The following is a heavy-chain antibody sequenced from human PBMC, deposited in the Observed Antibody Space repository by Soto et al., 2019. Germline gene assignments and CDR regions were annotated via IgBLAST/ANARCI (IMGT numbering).Heavy chain of an antibody. J-gene: IGHJ4*02. CDR1: GGSISSGDYY. CDR3: ARGASYYDILTGYYKYGYPDY. CDR2: IYYSGST. D-gene: IGHD3-9*01. Sequence: PSETLSLTCSVSGGSISSGDYYWNWIRQPPGKGLEWIGHIYYSGSTYYNSSLKSRVTISLDTSKNQFSLKLSSVTAADTAVYYCARGASYYDILTGYYKYGYPDYWGQGTLVTVSS. V-gene: IGHV4-30-4*01.